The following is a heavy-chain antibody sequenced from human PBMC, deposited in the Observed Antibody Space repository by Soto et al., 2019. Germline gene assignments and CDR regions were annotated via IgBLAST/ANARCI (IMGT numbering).Heavy chain of an antibody. J-gene: IGHJ5*02. V-gene: IGHV3-30-3*01. CDR3: ARQIAVAGINWFDP. CDR2: ISYDGSNK. Sequence: QVQLVESGGGVVQPGRSLRLFCAASGFTFSSYAMHWVRQAPGKGLEWVAVISYDGSNKYYADSVKGRFTISRDNSKNTLYLQMNSLRAEDTAVYYCARQIAVAGINWFDPWGQGTLVTVSS. D-gene: IGHD6-19*01. CDR1: GFTFSSYA.